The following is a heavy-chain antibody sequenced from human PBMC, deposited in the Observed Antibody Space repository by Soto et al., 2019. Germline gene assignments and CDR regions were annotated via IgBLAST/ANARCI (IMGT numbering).Heavy chain of an antibody. CDR1: GDSVSSNSAA. Sequence: PSQTLSLTCAISGDSVSSNSAAWNWIRQSPSIGLEWLGRTYYRAKWYNDYAVSVKSRITINPDTSKNQFSLQLNSVTPEDTAVYYCARATIFGVVMSSYYYCYMDVWGKGTTVTVSS. CDR2: TYYRAKWYN. CDR3: ARATIFGVVMSSYYYCYMDV. J-gene: IGHJ6*03. D-gene: IGHD3-3*01. V-gene: IGHV6-1*01.